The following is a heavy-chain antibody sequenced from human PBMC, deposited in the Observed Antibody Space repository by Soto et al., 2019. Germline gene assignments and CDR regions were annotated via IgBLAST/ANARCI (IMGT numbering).Heavy chain of an antibody. D-gene: IGHD3-10*02. Sequence: GGSLRLSCAASGFTFSSYGMHWVRQAPGKGLEWVAVISYDGSNKYYADSVKGRFTISRDNSKNTLYLQMNSLRAEDTAVYYCASYSLRGVIITPFDYWGQGTLVTVSS. V-gene: IGHV3-30*03. CDR3: ASYSLRGVIITPFDY. J-gene: IGHJ4*02. CDR1: GFTFSSYG. CDR2: ISYDGSNK.